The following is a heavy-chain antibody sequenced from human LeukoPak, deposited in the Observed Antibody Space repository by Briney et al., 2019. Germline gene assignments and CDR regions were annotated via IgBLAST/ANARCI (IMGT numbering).Heavy chain of an antibody. Sequence: GASVKVSCKASGYTFSNYYMHWVRQALGQGLEWMGIINPSGGSTNYAQKFQGRVTMTRDTSTSTVYMDLSSLRSEDTAVYYCVRDDSSGPQVDWGQGTLVTVSS. D-gene: IGHD3-22*01. V-gene: IGHV1-46*01. CDR2: INPSGGST. J-gene: IGHJ4*02. CDR1: GYTFSNYY. CDR3: VRDDSSGPQVD.